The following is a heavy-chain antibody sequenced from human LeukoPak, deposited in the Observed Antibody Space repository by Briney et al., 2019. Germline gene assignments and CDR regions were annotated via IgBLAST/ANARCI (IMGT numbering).Heavy chain of an antibody. V-gene: IGHV3-74*03. J-gene: IGHJ4*02. CDR2: INSDGSSI. D-gene: IGHD5-12*01. Sequence: QAGGSLRLSCAASGFTLSSYWMHWVRQAPGKGLVWVSRINSDGSSITYADSVKGRFTISRDNAKNTLYLQMNSLRVEDTAVYYCAREGRVSGYDFDCWGQGTLVTVSS. CDR3: AREGRVSGYDFDC. CDR1: GFTLSSYW.